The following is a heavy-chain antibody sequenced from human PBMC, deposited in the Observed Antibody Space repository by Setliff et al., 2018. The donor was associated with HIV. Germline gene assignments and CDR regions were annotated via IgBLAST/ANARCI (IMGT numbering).Heavy chain of an antibody. J-gene: IGHJ3*02. V-gene: IGHV1-46*01. D-gene: IGHD5-12*01. CDR3: ASAGAWQRNALDI. CDR2: INPTGGST. Sequence: ASVKVSCKPSGYSFTNHYMHWVRQAPGQGLEWMGVINPTGGSTRNTQKFQGRVAMTRDTSTNTVYMELSSLRSEDTAVYYCASAGAWQRNALDIWGQGKMVTVSS. CDR1: GYSFTNHY.